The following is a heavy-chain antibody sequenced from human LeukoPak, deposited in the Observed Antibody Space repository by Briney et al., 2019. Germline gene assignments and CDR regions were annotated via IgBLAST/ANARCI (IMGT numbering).Heavy chain of an antibody. CDR1: GYSISSGYY. V-gene: IGHV4-38-2*01. Sequence: PSETLSLTCAVSGYSISSGYYWGWVRQAPGKGLEWIGSIYHTGSTDYNPSLKSRLTISVDMSKNQFSLNLRSVTAADTAIYYCARNMTAISRLDVFDIWGPGTMVTVS. D-gene: IGHD2-21*02. CDR3: ARNMTAISRLDVFDI. J-gene: IGHJ3*02. CDR2: IYHTGST.